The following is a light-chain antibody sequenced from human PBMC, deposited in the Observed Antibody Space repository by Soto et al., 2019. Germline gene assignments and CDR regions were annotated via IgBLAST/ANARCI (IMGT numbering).Light chain of an antibody. V-gene: IGLV1-51*01. CDR2: DNN. J-gene: IGLJ2*01. CDR1: SSNIGNNY. Sequence: QSVLTQPPSVSAAPGQKVTISCSGSSSNIGNNYVSWYQQLPGTAPKLLIYDNNKRPSGIPDRFSGSKSGTSATLGITGLQIGDEADYYCGTWDDSLSAGVFGGGTKLTVL. CDR3: GTWDDSLSAGV.